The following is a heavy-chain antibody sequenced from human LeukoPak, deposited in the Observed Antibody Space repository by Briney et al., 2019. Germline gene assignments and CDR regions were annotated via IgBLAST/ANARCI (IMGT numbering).Heavy chain of an antibody. CDR3: AREDDIVVVPASPYGMDV. Sequence: GASVKVSCKASGRTFSSYAISWVRQAPGQGLEWMGGIIPIFGTANYAQKFQGRVTITADESTSTAYMELSSLRSEDTAVYYCAREDDIVVVPASPYGMDVWGKGTTVTVSS. V-gene: IGHV1-69*13. D-gene: IGHD2-2*01. J-gene: IGHJ6*04. CDR2: IIPIFGTA. CDR1: GRTFSSYA.